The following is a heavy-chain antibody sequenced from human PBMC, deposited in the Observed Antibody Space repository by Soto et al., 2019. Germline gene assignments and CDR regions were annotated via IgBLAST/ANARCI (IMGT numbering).Heavy chain of an antibody. CDR1: GCTFTSSA. D-gene: IGHD3-3*01. J-gene: IGHJ6*02. CDR2: IVVGSGNT. CDR3: AADSPDFWSGSDLYYYYYYGMDV. Sequence: SVKVSCKASGCTFTSSAVQWVRQARGQRLEWIGWIVVGSGNTNYAQKFQERVTITRDMSTSTAYMELSSLRSEDTAVYYCAADSPDFWSGSDLYYYYYYGMDVWGQGTTVTVSS. V-gene: IGHV1-58*01.